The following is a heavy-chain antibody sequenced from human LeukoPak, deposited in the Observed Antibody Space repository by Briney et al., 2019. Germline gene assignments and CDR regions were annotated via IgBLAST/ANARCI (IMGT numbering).Heavy chain of an antibody. CDR3: SRDSALAQAAMFDY. CDR1: GSSISSGYY. CDR2: IDHSGSS. Sequence: PSETLSLTCTVSGSSISSGYYWGWIRQPPGKGLEWTGSIDHSGSSYYNPSLKSRITISVDTSKNQFSLYLSSVTAADTAVYYCSRDSALAQAAMFDYWGQGTLVTVSS. V-gene: IGHV4-38-2*02. D-gene: IGHD6-25*01. J-gene: IGHJ4*02.